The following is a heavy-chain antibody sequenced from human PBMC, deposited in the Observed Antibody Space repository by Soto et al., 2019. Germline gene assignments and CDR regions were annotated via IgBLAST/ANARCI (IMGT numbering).Heavy chain of an antibody. CDR3: ARVRTENYYGMDV. Sequence: EVQLVESGGGLVQPGGSLRLSCADSGFTFSSYWMSWVRQAPGKGLEWVANIKQDETEKYYVDSVKGRFAISRDNGKNTLYLQMNSLRAEDTAIDYWARVRTENYYGMDVWGQGTTVTVSS. V-gene: IGHV3-7*05. CDR2: IKQDETEK. CDR1: GFTFSSYW. J-gene: IGHJ6*02.